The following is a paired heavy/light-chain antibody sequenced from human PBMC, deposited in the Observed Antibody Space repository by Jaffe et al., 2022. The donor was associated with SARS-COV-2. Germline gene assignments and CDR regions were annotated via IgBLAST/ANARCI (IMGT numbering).Light chain of an antibody. V-gene: IGLV3-1*01. CDR1: ILGDKF. Sequence: SFDLSQPPSVSVSPGQTATITCSGHILGDKFASWYQQKPGQSPVAIIYQDKKRPSGIPERFSGSNSGHTATLTISGTQPMDEADYYCQSWDSSVVVFGGGSKLTVL. CDR2: QDK. CDR3: QSWDSSVVV. J-gene: IGLJ2*01.
Heavy chain of an antibody. D-gene: IGHD2-15*01. CDR2: VHNSGNT. CDR3: ARRTEQVRGRWFDS. J-gene: IGHJ5*01. CDR1: GASINSISYH. V-gene: IGHV4-39*01. Sequence: QLQLQESGPGLVKPSETLSLTCTVSGASINSISYHWGWIRQPPGKGLEWIGSVHNSGNTYYNPSLKTGVTISTDMSRNQFFLKLRSVTAADTAIYYCARRTEQVRGRWFDSWGQGALVTVSS.